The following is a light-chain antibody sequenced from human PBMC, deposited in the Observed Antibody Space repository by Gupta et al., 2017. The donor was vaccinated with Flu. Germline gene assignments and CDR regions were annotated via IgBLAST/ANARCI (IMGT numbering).Light chain of an antibody. Sequence: DIQMTQSPSSLSASVGDRVTITCRASQNINTYLNWYQQRPGKSPKLLIYGASSLQSGVPSGFSGSGSGTNFILTISSLQAGDFATYYCQQTHSTPPTFGQGTKLDIK. CDR3: QQTHSTPPT. J-gene: IGKJ2*01. CDR2: GAS. V-gene: IGKV1-39*01. CDR1: QNINTY.